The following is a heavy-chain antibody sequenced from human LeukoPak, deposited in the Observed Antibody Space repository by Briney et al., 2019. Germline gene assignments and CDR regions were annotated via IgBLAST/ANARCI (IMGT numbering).Heavy chain of an antibody. CDR1: GFTFSDHY. V-gene: IGHV3-72*01. D-gene: IGHD2-8*01. CDR2: IRNKANSYTT. CDR3: MRDAPGSNTGDY. J-gene: IGHJ4*02. Sequence: PGGSLRLSCAASGFTFSDHYMDWVRQAPGKGLKWVGRIRNKANSYTTEYAASVKGRFTISRDDAKNSLYLQMNSLRAEDTAVYFCMRDAPGSNTGDYWGQGTLVTVSS.